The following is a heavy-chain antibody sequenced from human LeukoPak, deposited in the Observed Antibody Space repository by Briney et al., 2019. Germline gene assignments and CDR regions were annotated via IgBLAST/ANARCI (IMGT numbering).Heavy chain of an antibody. CDR3: ATDQDHGYFRQ. V-gene: IGHV3-74*01. Sequence: GGSLRLSCAASGFTFSSYGMHWVRQAPGKGLVGVSRINDDGRSTSYADSVKGRFTISRDNAKNTLYLDMNSLRAEDTAVFYCATDQDHGYFRQWGQGTLLTVSS. D-gene: IGHD4-17*01. CDR2: INDDGRST. J-gene: IGHJ1*01. CDR1: GFTFSSYG.